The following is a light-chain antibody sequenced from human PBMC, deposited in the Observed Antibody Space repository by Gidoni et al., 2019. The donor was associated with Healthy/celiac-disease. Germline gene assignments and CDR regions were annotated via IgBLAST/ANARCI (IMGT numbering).Light chain of an antibody. CDR1: QSVLYSSNNKYY. Sequence: DIVMTQSPDSLAVSLGERATINCKSSQSVLYSSNNKYYLAWYKQKPGQPPKLLIYWASTRESGVPDRFSGSGSGTDFTLTISSLQAEDVAVYYCQQYYSTPYTFGQGTKLEIK. CDR2: WAS. V-gene: IGKV4-1*01. CDR3: QQYYSTPYT. J-gene: IGKJ2*01.